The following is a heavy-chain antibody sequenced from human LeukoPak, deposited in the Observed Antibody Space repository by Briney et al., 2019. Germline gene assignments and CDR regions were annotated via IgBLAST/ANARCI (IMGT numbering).Heavy chain of an antibody. J-gene: IGHJ5*02. Sequence: PSETLSLTCTVSGGSISSYYWSWIRQPAGKGLEWIGRIYTSGSTNYNPSLKSRVTMSVDTSKNQFSLKLSSVTAADTAVYYCARDLCGYDRSWFVPWGQGTLVTVSS. V-gene: IGHV4-4*07. CDR2: IYTSGST. CDR1: GGSISSYY. D-gene: IGHD5-12*01. CDR3: ARDLCGYDRSWFVP.